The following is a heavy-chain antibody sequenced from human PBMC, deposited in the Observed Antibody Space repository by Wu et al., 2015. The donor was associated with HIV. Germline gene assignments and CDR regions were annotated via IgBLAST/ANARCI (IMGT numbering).Heavy chain of an antibody. J-gene: IGHJ3*01. V-gene: IGHV1-2*02. CDR1: GYTFTGYY. D-gene: IGHD3-16*01. CDR2: INPNSGGT. CDR3: ARGRSNVDPHDALDL. Sequence: QVQLVQSGAEVKKPGASVKVSCKASGYTFTGYYMHWVRQAPGQGLEWMGWINPNSGGTNYAQKFQGRVTMTSDTSINTAYMEMNRLGSDDTAVYYCARGRSNVDPHDALDLWGQGTMVTVSS.